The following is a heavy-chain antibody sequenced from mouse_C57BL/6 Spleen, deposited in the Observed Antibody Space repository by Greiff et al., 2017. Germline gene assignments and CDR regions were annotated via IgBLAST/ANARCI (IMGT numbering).Heavy chain of an antibody. CDR1: GYTFTDYY. D-gene: IGHD2-1*01. CDR2: INPNNGGT. Sequence: VQLLQSGPELVKPGASVKISCKASGYTFTDYYMNWVKQSHGKSLEWIGDINPNNGGTSYNQKFKGKATLTVDKSSSTAYMELRSLTSEDSAVYYCARNLYGNPFDYWGQGTTLTVSS. CDR3: ARNLYGNPFDY. J-gene: IGHJ2*01. V-gene: IGHV1-26*01.